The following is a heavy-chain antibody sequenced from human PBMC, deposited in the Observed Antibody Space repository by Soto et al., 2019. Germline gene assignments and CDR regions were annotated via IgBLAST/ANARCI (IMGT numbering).Heavy chain of an antibody. D-gene: IGHD2-21*02. J-gene: IGHJ3*02. Sequence: PSETLSLTCAVYGGSGGSFSGYYWSWIRQPPGKGLEWIGEINHSGSTNYNPSLKSRVTISVDTSKNQFSLKLSSVTAADTAVYYCARLASPTVVVTYHVFDIWGQGTMVTVSS. CDR3: ARLASPTVVVTYHVFDI. V-gene: IGHV4-34*01. CDR1: GGSGGSFSGYY. CDR2: INHSGST.